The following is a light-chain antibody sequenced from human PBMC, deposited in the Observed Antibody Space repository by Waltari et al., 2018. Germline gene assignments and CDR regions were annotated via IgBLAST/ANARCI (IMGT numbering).Light chain of an antibody. V-gene: IGKV4-1*01. CDR1: QSVLYDSNNKNH. CDR2: WAS. CDR3: QQYYSILRT. Sequence: IVMTQSPDSLSESLGERATINCKSSQSVLYDSNNKNHLAWYQQKPGQPPKLLIYWASTRESGVPGRFSGSGSGTDFTLTISSLQAEDVATYYCQQYYSILRTFGQGTKVEIK. J-gene: IGKJ1*01.